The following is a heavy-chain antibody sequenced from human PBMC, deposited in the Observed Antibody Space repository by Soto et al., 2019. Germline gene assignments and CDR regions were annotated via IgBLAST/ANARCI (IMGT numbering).Heavy chain of an antibody. V-gene: IGHV3-15*01. CDR2: IKSKSDGGTT. Sequence: EVQLMESGGGLVKPGGSLRLSCTASGFSFNDAWMSWVRQAPGKGLEWVGLIKSKSDGGTTDYTAPVKGRFTISRDDSKTTLYLQMNSLKTEATAVYYCTTGSACRGCWGQGTLVTVSS. J-gene: IGHJ4*02. CDR1: GFSFNDAW. CDR3: TTGSACRGC. D-gene: IGHD6-19*01.